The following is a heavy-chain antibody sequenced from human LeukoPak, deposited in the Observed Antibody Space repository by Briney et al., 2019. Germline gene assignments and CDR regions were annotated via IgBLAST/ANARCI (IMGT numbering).Heavy chain of an antibody. CDR1: GFTFSSYS. D-gene: IGHD4-17*01. CDR2: ISTSSSYI. V-gene: IGHV3-21*01. CDR3: AKDYGDYGRYYYYYMDV. J-gene: IGHJ6*03. Sequence: PGGSLRLSCAASGFTFSSYSMNWVRQAPGKGLEWVSSISTSSSYIYYADSVKGRFTISRDNSKNTLYLQMNSLRAEDTAVYYCAKDYGDYGRYYYYYMDVWGKGTTVTVSS.